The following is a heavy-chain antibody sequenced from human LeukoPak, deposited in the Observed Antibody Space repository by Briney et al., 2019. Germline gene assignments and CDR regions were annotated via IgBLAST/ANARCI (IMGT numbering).Heavy chain of an antibody. CDR2: KKQDGSEI. J-gene: IGHJ4*02. CDR3: ARDRGHSGYDLYDY. CDR1: GFIFSNYG. D-gene: IGHD5-12*01. Sequence: GGSLRLSCAASGFIFSNYGMAWVRQAPGKGLEGVANKKQDGSEIYYVASVKGRFTISRETAKDSLYLQMNSLRAEDTAVYYCARDRGHSGYDLYDYWGQGTLVTVSS. V-gene: IGHV3-7*01.